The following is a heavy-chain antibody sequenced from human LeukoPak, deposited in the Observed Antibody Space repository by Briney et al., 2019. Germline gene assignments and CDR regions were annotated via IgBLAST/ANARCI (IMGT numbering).Heavy chain of an antibody. V-gene: IGHV1-69*06. D-gene: IGHD5-12*01. CDR2: IIPIFGTA. CDR1: GGTFSSYA. J-gene: IGHJ4*02. Sequence: ASVKVSCKASGGTFSSYAISWVRQAPGQGLEWMGGIIPIFGTANYAQKFQGRVTITADKSTSTAYMGLSSLRSEDTAVYYCARVGSGYSGYELVDYWGQGTLVTVSS. CDR3: ARVGSGYSGYELVDY.